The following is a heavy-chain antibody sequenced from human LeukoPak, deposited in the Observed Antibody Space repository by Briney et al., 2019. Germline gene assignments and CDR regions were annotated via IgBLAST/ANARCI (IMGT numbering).Heavy chain of an antibody. V-gene: IGHV5-51*01. J-gene: IGHJ6*03. CDR1: GYSFTSYW. D-gene: IGHD4-17*01. CDR2: IYPGDSDT. CDR3: ARHGSYYGDYRYYYYMDV. Sequence: GESLKISCKGSGYSFTSYWIGWVRQMPGKGLEWMGIIYPGDSDTRYSPSFQGQVTISADKYISTAYLQWSSLKASDTAMYYCARHGSYYGDYRYYYYMDVWGKGTTVTVSS.